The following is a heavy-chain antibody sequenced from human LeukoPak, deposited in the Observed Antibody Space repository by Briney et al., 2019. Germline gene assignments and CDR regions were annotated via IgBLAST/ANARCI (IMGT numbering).Heavy chain of an antibody. J-gene: IGHJ6*02. Sequence: PGGSLRLSCAASGFTSSSYAMHWVRQAPGKGLEWVANIKQDGSEKYYVHSVKGRFTVSRDNAKNSLYLQMNSLRAEDTAVYYCARAMDVWGQGTTVTVSS. CDR1: GFTSSSYA. CDR3: ARAMDV. V-gene: IGHV3-7*01. CDR2: IKQDGSEK.